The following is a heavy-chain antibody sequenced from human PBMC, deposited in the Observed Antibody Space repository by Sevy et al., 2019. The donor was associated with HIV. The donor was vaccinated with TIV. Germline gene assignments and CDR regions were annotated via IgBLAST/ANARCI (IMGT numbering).Heavy chain of an antibody. V-gene: IGHV4-34*01. Sequence: ETLSLTCAVYGGSFTDYYWNWIRQPPGKGLEWIGEINHSGSTNYNPSLKSRVTISVDTSKNQFSLKLSSVTAADTAVYYCARGRDSGYDYDGYFEYWGRGTLVTVSS. CDR3: ARGRDSGYDYDGYFEY. D-gene: IGHD5-12*01. CDR1: GGSFTDYY. CDR2: INHSGST. J-gene: IGHJ4*02.